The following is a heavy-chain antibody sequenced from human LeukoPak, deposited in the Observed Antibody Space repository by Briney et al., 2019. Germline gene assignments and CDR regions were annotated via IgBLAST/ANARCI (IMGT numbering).Heavy chain of an antibody. CDR1: GFTFDEYA. J-gene: IGHJ4*02. CDR2: INWKSDKI. D-gene: IGHD2-2*01. CDR3: AKDRYCTSSSCPIDY. Sequence: GGSLRLSCAASGFTFDEYAMHWVRHAPGKGLEWVSGINWKSDKIGYADSVKGRFTISRDNSKNSLYLQMNSLRVEDTALYYCAKDRYCTSSSCPIDYWGQGTMVTVSS. V-gene: IGHV3-9*01.